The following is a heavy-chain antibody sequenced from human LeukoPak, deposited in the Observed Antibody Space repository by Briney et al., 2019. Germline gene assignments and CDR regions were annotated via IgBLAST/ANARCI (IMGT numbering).Heavy chain of an antibody. Sequence: GGSLRLSCAASGFTFSNAWMNWVRQAPGKGLEWVGRIKSKTDGGTTDYAAPVKGRFTISRDDSKNTLYLQMNSLKTEDTAVYYCTVLRYFDWLLPDNWGQGTLVTVSS. CDR1: GFTFSNAW. CDR2: IKSKTDGGTT. D-gene: IGHD3-9*01. CDR3: TVLRYFDWLLPDN. V-gene: IGHV3-15*07. J-gene: IGHJ4*02.